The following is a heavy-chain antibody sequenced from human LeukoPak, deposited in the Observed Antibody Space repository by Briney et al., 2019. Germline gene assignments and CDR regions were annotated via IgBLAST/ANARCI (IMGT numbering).Heavy chain of an antibody. CDR3: ARATGTWGHDGFDI. V-gene: IGHV1-2*02. Sequence: EASVKVSCKASGYTFTGYYMHWVRQAPGQGLEWMGWINPNSGGTNYAQRLQGRVTMTTDTSTTTAYMELRSLRSDDTAVYYCARATGTWGHDGFDIWGQGTMVTVSS. CDR2: INPNSGGT. CDR1: GYTFTGYY. J-gene: IGHJ3*02. D-gene: IGHD3-16*01.